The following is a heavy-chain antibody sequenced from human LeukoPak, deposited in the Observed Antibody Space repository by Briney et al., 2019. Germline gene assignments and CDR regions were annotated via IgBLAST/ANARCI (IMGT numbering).Heavy chain of an antibody. CDR2: ISSSSSYI. D-gene: IGHD6-19*01. V-gene: IGHV3-21*01. Sequence: GGSLRLSCAASGFTFSSYSMNWVRQAARKGLEWVSSISSSSSYIYYAHSVKGRFTISRDNAKNSLYLQMNSLRAEDTAVYYCARDPLAVAGYAFDIWGQGTMVTVSS. CDR1: GFTFSSYS. J-gene: IGHJ3*02. CDR3: ARDPLAVAGYAFDI.